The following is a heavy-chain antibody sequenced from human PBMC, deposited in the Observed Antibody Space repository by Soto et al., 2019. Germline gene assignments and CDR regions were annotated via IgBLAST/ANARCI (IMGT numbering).Heavy chain of an antibody. CDR2: IKQDGSEK. Sequence: PGGSLRLSCAASGFTFSSYWMSWVLQAPGKGLEWVANIKQDGSEKYYVDSVKGRFTISRDNAKNSLYLQMNSLRAEDTAVYYCARDAPYYDILTGFNLYYFDYWGQGTLVTVSS. CDR1: GFTFSSYW. V-gene: IGHV3-7*01. CDR3: ARDAPYYDILTGFNLYYFDY. D-gene: IGHD3-9*01. J-gene: IGHJ4*02.